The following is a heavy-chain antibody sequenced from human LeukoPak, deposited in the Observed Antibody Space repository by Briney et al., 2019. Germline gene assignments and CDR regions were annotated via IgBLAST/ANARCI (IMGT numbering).Heavy chain of an antibody. CDR2: IYTRGST. J-gene: IGHJ6*03. CDR3: VRDEGSGEPRYQKDYYYYYMDV. CDR1: GDSISSYY. Sequence: SETLSLTCTVSGDSISSYYWSWIRQPAGKGLEWIGRIYTRGSTNYNPSLKSRVTMSVDTSKNQCSLKLTSLTPADTALCYCVRDEGSGEPRYQKDYYYYYMDVWGKGTTVTVSS. D-gene: IGHD2-2*01. V-gene: IGHV4-4*07.